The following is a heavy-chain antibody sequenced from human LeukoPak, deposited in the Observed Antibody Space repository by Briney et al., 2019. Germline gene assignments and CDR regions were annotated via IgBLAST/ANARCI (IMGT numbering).Heavy chain of an antibody. D-gene: IGHD2-2*02. J-gene: IGHJ6*02. Sequence: GGSLRLSCAASGFTYSTYAMSWVRQAPGKGLEWVSGITNSGGNTFYADSVKGRFTISRDNSKNTLHLQMNSLTAEDTAVYYCAREGYCSSTNCYTPYYYYGMDVWGQGTTVTVSS. CDR1: GFTYSTYA. V-gene: IGHV3-23*01. CDR2: ITNSGGNT. CDR3: AREGYCSSTNCYTPYYYYGMDV.